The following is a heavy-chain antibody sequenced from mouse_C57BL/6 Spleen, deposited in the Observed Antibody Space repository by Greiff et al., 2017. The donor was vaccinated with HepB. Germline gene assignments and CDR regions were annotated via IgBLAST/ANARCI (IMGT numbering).Heavy chain of an antibody. V-gene: IGHV1-7*01. D-gene: IGHD1-1*01. CDR2: INPSSGYT. J-gene: IGHJ1*03. CDR3: APITTVVDWYFDV. CDR1: GYTFTSYW. Sequence: VKLVESGAELAKPGASVKLSCKASGYTFTSYWMHWVKQRPGQGLEWIGYINPSSGYTKYNQNFKDKATLTADKSSSTAYMQLSSLTYEDSAVYYCAPITTVVDWYFDVWGTGTTVTVSS.